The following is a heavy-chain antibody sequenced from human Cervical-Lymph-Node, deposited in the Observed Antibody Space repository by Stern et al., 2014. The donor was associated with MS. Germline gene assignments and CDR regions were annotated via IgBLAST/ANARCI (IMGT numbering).Heavy chain of an antibody. CDR3: ASLFRASSWDL. Sequence: EMQLVESGGGLVQPGGSLRLSCAASGFTFSTYWMNWVRQAPGKGLEWVATIKADGSEKYYVDSEKGRFTISRDNDKNSLSLQMNSLGVQDTAVYYCASLFRASSWDLWGQGTLVTVSS. CDR2: IKADGSEK. D-gene: IGHD2-2*01. V-gene: IGHV3-7*01. CDR1: GFTFSTYW. J-gene: IGHJ5*02.